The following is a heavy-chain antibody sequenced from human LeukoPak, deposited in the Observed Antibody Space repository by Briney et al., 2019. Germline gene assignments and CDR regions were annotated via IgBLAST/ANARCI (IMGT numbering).Heavy chain of an antibody. CDR1: GYTFTGYY. CDR2: INPNSGGT. J-gene: IGHJ5*02. V-gene: IGHV1-2*06. Sequence: ASVKVSCKASGYTFTGYYMHWVRQAPGQGLEWMGRINPNSGGTNYAQKFQGRVTMTRDTSISTAYMELSRLRSDDTAVYYCAREPGGDYDNSFDPGGQGTLVTVSS. CDR3: AREPGGDYDNSFDP. D-gene: IGHD4-17*01.